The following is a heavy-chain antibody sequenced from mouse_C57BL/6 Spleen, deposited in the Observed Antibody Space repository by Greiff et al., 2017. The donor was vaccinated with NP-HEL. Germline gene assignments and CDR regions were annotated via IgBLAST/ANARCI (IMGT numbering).Heavy chain of an antibody. V-gene: IGHV2-2*01. CDR1: GFSLTSYG. CDR3: ARYYYGMSYAMDY. CDR2: IWSGGST. Sequence: VMLVESGPGLVQPSQSLSITCTVSGFSLTSYGVHWVRQSPGKGLEWLGVIWSGGSTDYNAAFISRLSISKDNSKSQVFFKMTSLQADDTAIYYCARYYYGMSYAMDYLGQGTSVTVSS. J-gene: IGHJ4*01. D-gene: IGHD1-1*01.